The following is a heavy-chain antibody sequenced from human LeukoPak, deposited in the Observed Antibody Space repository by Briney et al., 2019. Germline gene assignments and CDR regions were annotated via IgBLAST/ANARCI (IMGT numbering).Heavy chain of an antibody. V-gene: IGHV3-7*01. CDR3: ARDTLVYGDSPDAFDI. Sequence: GGSLRLSCAASGFTFGTYRMSWVRQAPGKGLEWVANIKDDGSEKYYVDSVKGRFTISRDNAKNSLYLQMNSLRDEDTAVYYCARDTLVYGDSPDAFDIWGQGTMVTVSS. D-gene: IGHD4-17*01. J-gene: IGHJ3*02. CDR1: GFTFGTYR. CDR2: IKDDGSEK.